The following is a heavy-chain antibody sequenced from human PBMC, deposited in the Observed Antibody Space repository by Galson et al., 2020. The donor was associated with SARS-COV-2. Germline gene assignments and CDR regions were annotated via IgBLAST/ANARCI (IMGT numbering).Heavy chain of an antibody. V-gene: IGHV1-24*01. CDR3: VTSGTVDTTIWFDP. D-gene: IGHD5-18*01. Sequence: ASVKVSCKVSGYTLTELSMHWVRQAPGKGLEWMGGFDPEDAETIYAQKFQGRVTMTEDTSTDTAYMELSSLRSEDTAVYYCVTSGTVDTTIWFDPWGQVTLVTVSS. CDR2: FDPEDAET. CDR1: GYTLTELS. J-gene: IGHJ5*02.